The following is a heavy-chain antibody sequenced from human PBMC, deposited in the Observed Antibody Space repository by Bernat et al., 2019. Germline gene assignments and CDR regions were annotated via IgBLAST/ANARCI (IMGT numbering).Heavy chain of an antibody. CDR1: GFTFSSYG. D-gene: IGHD3-16*01. V-gene: IGHV3-30*18. CDR2: ISYDGSNK. CDR3: AKSPGGALYYFDY. Sequence: QVQLVESGGGVVQPGRSLRLSCAASGFTFSSYGMHWVRQAPGKGLEWVAVISYDGSNKYYADYVKGRFTISRDNSKNTLYLQMNSLRAEDTAVYYCAKSPGGALYYFDYWGQGTLVTVSS. J-gene: IGHJ4*02.